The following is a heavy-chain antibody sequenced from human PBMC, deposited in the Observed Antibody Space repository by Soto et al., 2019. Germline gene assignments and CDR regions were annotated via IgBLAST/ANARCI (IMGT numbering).Heavy chain of an antibody. CDR3: ARARYYRYYYYGMDV. CDR1: GGSISSGGYS. J-gene: IGHJ6*02. D-gene: IGHD4-4*01. V-gene: IGHV4-30-2*01. CDR2: MYHSGST. Sequence: PSETLSLTCAVSGGSISSGGYSWSWIRQPPGKGLEWIGYMYHSGSTYYNPSLKSRVTISIDTSKNQFSLKLSSVTAADTAVYYCARARYYRYYYYGMDVWGQGTTVTVSS.